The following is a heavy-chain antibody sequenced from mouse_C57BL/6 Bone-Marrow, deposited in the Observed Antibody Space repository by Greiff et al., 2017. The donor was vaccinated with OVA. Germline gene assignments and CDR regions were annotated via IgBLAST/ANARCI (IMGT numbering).Heavy chain of an antibody. CDR1: GYSFTSYY. CDR3: ARKGGYYDFDY. CDR2: IYPGSGNT. J-gene: IGHJ2*01. Sequence: QVQLQQSGPELVKPGASVKISCKASGYSFTSYYIHWVKQRPGQGLEWIGWIYPGSGNTKYNEKFKGKATLTADTSSSTAYMQLSSLTSEDSAVYYCARKGGYYDFDYWGQGTTLTVSS. D-gene: IGHD2-3*01. V-gene: IGHV1-66*01.